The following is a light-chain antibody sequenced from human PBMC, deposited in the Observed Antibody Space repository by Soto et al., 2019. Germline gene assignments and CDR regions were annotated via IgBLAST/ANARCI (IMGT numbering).Light chain of an antibody. Sequence: QSALTQPRSVSGSPGQSVTLSCTGTSSDVGGYNYVSWYQHHPDKAPKLMIYDVTKRPSGVPDRFSGSKSGNTASLTISGLQADDEADYYCCSFAGSYTRYVFGTGTKVTVL. CDR1: SSDVGGYNY. V-gene: IGLV2-11*01. J-gene: IGLJ1*01. CDR3: CSFAGSYTRYV. CDR2: DVT.